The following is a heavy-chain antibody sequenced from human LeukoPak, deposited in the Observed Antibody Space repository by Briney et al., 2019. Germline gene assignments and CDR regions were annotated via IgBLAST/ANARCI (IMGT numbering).Heavy chain of an antibody. CDR2: ISSSSSYI. CDR1: GFTFSSYS. Sequence: GGSLRLSCAASGFTFSSYSMNWARQAPGKGLEWVSAISSSSSYIYYADSVKGRFTISRDNAKNSLHLQMNSLRAEDTAVYYCARDYYYDSGGYYSNFDYWGQGTLVTVSS. J-gene: IGHJ4*02. CDR3: ARDYYYDSGGYYSNFDY. D-gene: IGHD3-22*01. V-gene: IGHV3-21*01.